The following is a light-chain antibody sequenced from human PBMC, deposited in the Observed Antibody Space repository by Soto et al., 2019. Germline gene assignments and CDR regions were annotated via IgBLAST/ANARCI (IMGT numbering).Light chain of an antibody. V-gene: IGKV1-33*01. CDR2: DAS. Sequence: DIQMTQSPSSLSASVGDRVTITCQASQDISNYLNWYQQKPGKAPKLLIYDASNLEIGVPSRFSGSGSWTDFTFTISTLQPEDIATSYCQQYDNLPFTFGPGTKVDIK. CDR1: QDISNY. CDR3: QQYDNLPFT. J-gene: IGKJ3*01.